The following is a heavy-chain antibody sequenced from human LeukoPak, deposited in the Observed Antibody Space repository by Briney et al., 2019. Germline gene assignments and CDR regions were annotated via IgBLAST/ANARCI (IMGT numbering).Heavy chain of an antibody. CDR3: ARGVVVAATHRPFDY. V-gene: IGHV4-30-2*01. D-gene: IGHD2-15*01. CDR1: GGSISSGGYS. Sequence: SETLSLTCTVSGGSISSGGYSWSWNRQPPGKGLEWIGYIYHSGSTYYNPSLKSRVTISVDRSKNQFSLKLSSVTAADTAVYYCARGVVVAATHRPFDYWGQGTLVTVSS. CDR2: IYHSGST. J-gene: IGHJ4*02.